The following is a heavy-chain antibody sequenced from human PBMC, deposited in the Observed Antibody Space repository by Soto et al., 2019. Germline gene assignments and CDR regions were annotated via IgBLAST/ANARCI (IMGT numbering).Heavy chain of an antibody. CDR1: GFTFSSYG. D-gene: IGHD3-16*01. Sequence: QVQLVESGGGVVQPGRSLRLSCAASGFTFSSYGMHWVRQAPGKGLEWVAVIWYDGSNKYYADSVKGRFTISRANSRNTLYLQMNSRGAEDTAVYYCAGGGDFDYWGQGTLVAVSS. CDR3: AGGGDFDY. CDR2: IWYDGSNK. V-gene: IGHV3-33*01. J-gene: IGHJ4*02.